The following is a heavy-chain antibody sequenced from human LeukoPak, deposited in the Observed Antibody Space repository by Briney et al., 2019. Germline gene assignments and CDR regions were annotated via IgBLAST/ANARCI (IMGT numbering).Heavy chain of an antibody. CDR2: MNPNSGNT. J-gene: IGHJ4*02. D-gene: IGHD2-21*01. Sequence: ASVRVSCKASGYTFTSYAINWVRQATGQGLEWMGWMNPNSGNTGYAQKFQGRVTMTRNNSINTAYMELSSLRSEDTVVYYCAIDYGGEKFVYWGQGALVTVSS. CDR3: AIDYGGEKFVY. CDR1: GYTFTSYA. V-gene: IGHV1-8*01.